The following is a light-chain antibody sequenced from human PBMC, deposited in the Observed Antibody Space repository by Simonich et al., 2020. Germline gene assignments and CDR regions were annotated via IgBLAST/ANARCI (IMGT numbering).Light chain of an antibody. V-gene: IGLV2-11*01. CDR2: EVS. Sequence: QSALTQPRSVSGSPGQSVTISCTGTSSDVGGYNYVSWYQQHPGKAHKLMIYEVSNRPSGVPDRFSGSKSGNTASLTISGLQAEDEADYYCCSYAGSYNWVFGGGTKLTVL. J-gene: IGLJ3*02. CDR1: SSDVGGYNY. CDR3: CSYAGSYNWV.